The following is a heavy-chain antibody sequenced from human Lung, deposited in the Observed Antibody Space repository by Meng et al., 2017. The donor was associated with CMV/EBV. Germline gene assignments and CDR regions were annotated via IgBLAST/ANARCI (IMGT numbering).Heavy chain of an antibody. CDR3: ARGINGGCGD. CDR1: GDIVSSNSAA. V-gene: IGHV6-1*01. Sequence: QVQLQQSGPGLVKPSQTLSLTCAISGDIVSSNSAAWHWIRQSPSRGLEWLGRTYYRSKWYHEYAVSVKSRITISPDTPKNQFSLQLNSMTPEDTAVYYCARGINGGCGDWGQGTLVTLSS. CDR2: TYYRSKWYH. J-gene: IGHJ4*02. D-gene: IGHD4-23*01.